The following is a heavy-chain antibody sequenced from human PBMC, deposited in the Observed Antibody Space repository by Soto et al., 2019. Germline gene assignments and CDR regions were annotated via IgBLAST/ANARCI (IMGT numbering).Heavy chain of an antibody. V-gene: IGHV3-21*01. CDR2: ISSSSSYI. J-gene: IGHJ6*02. Sequence: GGSLRLSCAASGFTFSSYSMNWVRQAPGKGLEWVSSISSSSSYIYYADSVKGRFTISRDNAKNSLYLQMNSLRAEDTAVYYCARDTISGGYGMDVWGQGTTVTVSS. CDR1: GFTFSSYS. CDR3: ARDTISGGYGMDV. D-gene: IGHD3-3*01.